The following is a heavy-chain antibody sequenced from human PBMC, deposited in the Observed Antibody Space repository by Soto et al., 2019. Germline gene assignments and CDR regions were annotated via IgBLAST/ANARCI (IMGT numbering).Heavy chain of an antibody. Sequence: ASVKVSCKASGYTFTSYGISWVRQAPGQGLEWMGWISAYNGNTNYAQKLQGRVTMTTDTSTSTANMELRSRRPDDTALYYWAGEKGDGDYGNAFEIWGQGTMVTVSS. J-gene: IGHJ3*02. V-gene: IGHV1-18*01. CDR3: AGEKGDGDYGNAFEI. D-gene: IGHD4-17*01. CDR1: GYTFTSYG. CDR2: ISAYNGNT.